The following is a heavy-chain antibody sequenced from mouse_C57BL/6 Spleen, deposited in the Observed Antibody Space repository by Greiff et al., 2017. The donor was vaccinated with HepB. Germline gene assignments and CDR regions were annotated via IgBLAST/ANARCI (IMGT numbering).Heavy chain of an antibody. V-gene: IGHV1-54*01. CDR2: INPGSGGT. D-gene: IGHD1-1*01. CDR1: GYAFTNYL. Sequence: QVQLKESGAELVRPGTSVKVSCKASGYAFTNYLIEWVKQRPGQGLEWIGVINPGSGGTNYNEKFKGKATLTADKSSSTAYMQLSSLTSEDSAVYFCAREFSHYYGSSYGYFDVWGTGTTVTVSS. CDR3: AREFSHYYGSSYGYFDV. J-gene: IGHJ1*03.